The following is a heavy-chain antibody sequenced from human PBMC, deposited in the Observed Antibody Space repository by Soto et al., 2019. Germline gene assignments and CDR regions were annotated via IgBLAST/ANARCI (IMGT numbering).Heavy chain of an antibody. V-gene: IGHV3-66*01. Sequence: EVQLVESGGGLVQPGGSLRLSCAASGFTVSSNYMSWVRQAPGKGLEWVSVIYSGGNTYYADYVKGRFTISRDNSKNTLYLQMNSLRAEDTAVDYCARDPAQNWDGLDYWGQGTLVTVSS. J-gene: IGHJ4*02. CDR3: ARDPAQNWDGLDY. D-gene: IGHD1-1*01. CDR2: IYSGGNT. CDR1: GFTVSSNY.